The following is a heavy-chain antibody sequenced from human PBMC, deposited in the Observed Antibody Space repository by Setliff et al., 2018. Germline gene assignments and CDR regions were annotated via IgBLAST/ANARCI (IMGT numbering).Heavy chain of an antibody. Sequence: SETLSLTCSVSGDSIGRGGYYWSWIRQQPGKGLEWIASIYYSGSTDDNPSLKSRLRVSMDSSKNQYYLDLSSVTAADTAVYYCARDRRGGYGAINWFDPWGQGTLVTVSS. CDR2: IYYSGST. V-gene: IGHV4-31*03. D-gene: IGHD3-16*01. CDR1: GDSIGRGGYY. J-gene: IGHJ5*02. CDR3: ARDRRGGYGAINWFDP.